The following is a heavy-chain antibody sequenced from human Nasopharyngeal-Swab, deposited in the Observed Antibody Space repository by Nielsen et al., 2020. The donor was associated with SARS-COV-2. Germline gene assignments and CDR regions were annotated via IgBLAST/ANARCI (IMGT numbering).Heavy chain of an antibody. D-gene: IGHD3-9*01. CDR2: IYYSGST. Sequence: WIRQPSGKGLEWIGYIYYSGSTYYNPSLKSRVTISVDTSKNQFSLKLSSVTAADTAVYYCARDRTDYDILTGWSYYGMDVWGQGTTVTVSS. V-gene: IGHV4-31*02. J-gene: IGHJ6*02. CDR3: ARDRTDYDILTGWSYYGMDV.